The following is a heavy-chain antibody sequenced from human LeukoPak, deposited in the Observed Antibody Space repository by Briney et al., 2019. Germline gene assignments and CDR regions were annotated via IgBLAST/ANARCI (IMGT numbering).Heavy chain of an antibody. Sequence: GRSLRLSCAASGFTFSSYAMHWVRQAPGKGLEWVAVISYDGSNKYYADSVKGRFTISRDNSKNTLYLQMNSLRAEDTAVYYCARGGSDSSGYYFRYWGQGTLVTVSS. J-gene: IGHJ1*01. V-gene: IGHV3-30*01. CDR2: ISYDGSNK. D-gene: IGHD3-22*01. CDR1: GFTFSSYA. CDR3: ARGGSDSSGYYFRY.